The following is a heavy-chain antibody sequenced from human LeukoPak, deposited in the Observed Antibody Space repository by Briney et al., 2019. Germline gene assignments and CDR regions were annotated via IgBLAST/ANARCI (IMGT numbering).Heavy chain of an antibody. CDR1: GGSISSGGYS. J-gene: IGHJ5*02. CDR3: ARSLGLDYGNNWFDP. CDR2: IYYSGST. Sequence: SETLSLTCAVSGGSISSGGYSWIWIPPPPGKGLVWIGYIYYSGSTYYNPSLKSRVTISVHSSKNQFSLKLSSVTAADTAVYYCARSLGLDYGNNWFDPWGQGTLVTVSS. D-gene: IGHD4-17*01. V-gene: IGHV4-30-2*01.